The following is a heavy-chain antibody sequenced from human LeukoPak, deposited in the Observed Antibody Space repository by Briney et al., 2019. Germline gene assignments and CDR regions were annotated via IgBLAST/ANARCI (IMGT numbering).Heavy chain of an antibody. CDR2: INHSGST. CDR1: GGSFSGYY. Sequence: SETLSLTCAVYGGSFSGYYWSWIRQPPGKGLEWNGEINHSGSTNYNPSLKSRVTISVDTSKNQFSLKLSSVTAADTAVYYCARIRYYYDSSGYHTGFYYYYMDVWGKRTTVTVSS. V-gene: IGHV4-34*01. CDR3: ARIRYYYDSSGYHTGFYYYYMDV. J-gene: IGHJ6*03. D-gene: IGHD3-22*01.